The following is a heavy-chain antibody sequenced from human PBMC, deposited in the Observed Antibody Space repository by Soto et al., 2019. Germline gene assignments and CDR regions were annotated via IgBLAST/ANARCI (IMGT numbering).Heavy chain of an antibody. CDR1: GYTFTSYG. CDR3: ARDYRSGWSSPGVSSP. J-gene: IGHJ5*02. CDR2: ISGYNGNT. Sequence: ASVKVSCKASGYTFTSYGITWVRQAPGHGLEWMGWISGYNGNTNYAQKLQDRVAMTTDTSTSTAYMELRNLKSDDTAVYYCARDYRSGWSSPGVSSPWGLGTLVTVSS. V-gene: IGHV1-18*01. D-gene: IGHD6-19*01.